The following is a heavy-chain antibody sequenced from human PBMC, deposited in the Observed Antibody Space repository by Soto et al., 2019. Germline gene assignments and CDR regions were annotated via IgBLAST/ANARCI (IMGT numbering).Heavy chain of an antibody. CDR1: GFTFSSYA. J-gene: IGHJ4*02. CDR3: AKVTRLSWAHENYFDY. CDR2: ISGSGGST. V-gene: IGHV3-23*01. D-gene: IGHD3-16*01. Sequence: GGSLRLSCAASGFTFSSYAMSWVRQAPGKGLEWVSAISGSGGSTYYADSVKGRFTISRDNSKNTLYLQMNSLRAEDTAVYYCAKVTRLSWAHENYFDYWGQGTLVTVSS.